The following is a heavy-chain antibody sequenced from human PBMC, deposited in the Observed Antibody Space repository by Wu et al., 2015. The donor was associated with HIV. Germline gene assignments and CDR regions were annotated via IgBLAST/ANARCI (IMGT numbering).Heavy chain of an antibody. CDR3: TRGAENLWGAEQATGKVGWFDP. CDR2: FDPEDGET. CDR1: GYTLTELS. V-gene: IGHV1-24*01. D-gene: IGHD1-1*01. J-gene: IGHJ5*02. Sequence: QVQLVQSGAEVKKPGASVKVSCKVSGYTLTELSMHWVRQAPGKGLEWMGGFDPEDGETIYAQKFQGRVTMTEDTSTDTAYMELSSLRSEDTAVYYCTRGAENLWGAEQATGKVGWFDPWGPGTLVT.